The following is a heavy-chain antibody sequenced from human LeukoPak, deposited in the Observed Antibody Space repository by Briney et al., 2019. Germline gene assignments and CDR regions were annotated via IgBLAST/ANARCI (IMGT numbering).Heavy chain of an antibody. Sequence: SETLSLTCTVSGGSISSYYWSWIRQPPGKGLEWIGYIYYSGSTNYNPSLKSRVTISVDTSKNQFSLKLSSVTAADTAVYYCARVQRQPGAYYFDYWGQGTLVTVSS. D-gene: IGHD6-13*01. CDR3: ARVQRQPGAYYFDY. CDR1: GGSISSYY. V-gene: IGHV4-59*08. CDR2: IYYSGST. J-gene: IGHJ4*02.